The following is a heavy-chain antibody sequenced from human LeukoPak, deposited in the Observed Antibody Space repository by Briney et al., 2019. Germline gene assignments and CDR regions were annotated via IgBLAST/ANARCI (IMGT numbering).Heavy chain of an antibody. CDR1: GFTFSSDA. D-gene: IGHD3-3*01. CDR3: AREGYAFCPDY. CDR2: ISGSGGTT. V-gene: IGHV3-23*01. Sequence: GGSLRLSCAASGFTFSSDAMSWVRQARGKGLEWVSAISGSGGTTYYADSVKGRSTISRDTSKNTLYLQMNSLRVEHTAVYYCAREGYAFCPDYWGQGTLVTVSS. J-gene: IGHJ4*02.